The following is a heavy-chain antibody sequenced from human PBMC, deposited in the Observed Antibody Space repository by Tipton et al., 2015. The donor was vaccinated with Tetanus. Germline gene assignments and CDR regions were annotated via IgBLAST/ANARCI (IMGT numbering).Heavy chain of an antibody. CDR1: GGSVSSGSYY. CDR2: IYYSGDT. J-gene: IGHJ3*01. V-gene: IGHV4-61*01. D-gene: IGHD3-22*01. Sequence: TLSLTCTVSGGSVSSGSYYWGWIRQPPGKGLEWIGYIYYSGDTYYNPSLKSRVTISVDTSKTQFSLNLSSVTAGDTAVYYCARAPGYGIVGPDHNAFDVWGQGTMVTVSS. CDR3: ARAPGYGIVGPDHNAFDV.